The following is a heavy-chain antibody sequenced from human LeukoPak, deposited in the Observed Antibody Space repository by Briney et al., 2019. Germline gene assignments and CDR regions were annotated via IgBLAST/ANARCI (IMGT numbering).Heavy chain of an antibody. D-gene: IGHD4-17*01. J-gene: IGHJ4*02. Sequence: GGSLRLSCAASGFTFSSYWMSWVRQAPGKGLEWVANIKQEGSEKYYVDSVRGRFTISRDNAKNSLYLQMNSLRAEDTAVYYCARGHTAVTRHFDFWGQGTLVTVSS. V-gene: IGHV3-7*01. CDR1: GFTFSSYW. CDR3: ARGHTAVTRHFDF. CDR2: IKQEGSEK.